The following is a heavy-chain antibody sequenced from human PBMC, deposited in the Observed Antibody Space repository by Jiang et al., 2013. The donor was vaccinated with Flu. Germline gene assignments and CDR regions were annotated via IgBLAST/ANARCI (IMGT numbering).Heavy chain of an antibody. CDR3: ASYYGDYGDFDN. CDR1: GASISTSSYY. V-gene: IGHV4-39*01. CDR2: VYYGGST. D-gene: IGHD4-17*01. J-gene: IGHJ4*02. Sequence: GSGLVKPSETLSLTCTVSGASISTSSYYWGWIRQPPGKGLEWIGSVYYGGSTYYNPSLKSRVTISVDTSRNQFSLKLSSVTAADTAVFYCASYYGDYGDFDNWGQGTLVTVSS.